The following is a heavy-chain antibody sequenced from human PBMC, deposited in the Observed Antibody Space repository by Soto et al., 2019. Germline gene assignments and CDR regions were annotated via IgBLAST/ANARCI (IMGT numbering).Heavy chain of an antibody. D-gene: IGHD2-15*01. J-gene: IGHJ4*02. CDR3: SRDGYCAGGGCYAVH. CDR2: INVGNGKT. CDR1: GYTFTSYA. V-gene: IGHV1-3*01. Sequence: ASVKVSCKASGYTFTSYAMHWVRQAPGQRLEWMGWINVGNGKTAYSQKFRDRVTFIRDTSASTVYMEVRNLRSEDTAVYYCSRDGYCAGGGCYAVHWGLGTLVTVSS.